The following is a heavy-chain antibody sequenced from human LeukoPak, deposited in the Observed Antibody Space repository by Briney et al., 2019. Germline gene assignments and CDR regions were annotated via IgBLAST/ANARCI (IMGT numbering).Heavy chain of an antibody. Sequence: GGSLRLSCVASGFTFSSYAMHWVRQAPGKGLEWVAVISYDGSNKYYADSVKGRFTISRDNSKNTLYLQMNSLRAEDTAVYYCAKGDSSSFDYWGQGTLVTVSS. J-gene: IGHJ4*02. CDR1: GFTFSSYA. CDR3: AKGDSSSFDY. CDR2: ISYDGSNK. V-gene: IGHV3-30*18. D-gene: IGHD6-13*01.